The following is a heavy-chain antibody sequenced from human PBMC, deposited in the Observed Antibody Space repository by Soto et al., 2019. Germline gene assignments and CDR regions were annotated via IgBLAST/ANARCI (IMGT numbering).Heavy chain of an antibody. J-gene: IGHJ6*02. Sequence: PGGSLRLSCAASGFTFSSYAMHWVRQAPGKGLEWVAVISYDGSNKYYADSVKGRFTISRDNSKNTLYLQMNSLRAEDTAVYYCAREGSGSYYLFNYYYGMDVWGQGTTVTVSS. CDR1: GFTFSSYA. CDR3: AREGSGSYYLFNYYYGMDV. V-gene: IGHV3-30-3*01. D-gene: IGHD3-10*01. CDR2: ISYDGSNK.